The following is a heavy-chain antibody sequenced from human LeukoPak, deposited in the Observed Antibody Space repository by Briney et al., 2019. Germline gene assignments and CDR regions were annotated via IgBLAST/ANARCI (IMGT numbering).Heavy chain of an antibody. J-gene: IGHJ6*02. CDR3: AKMTGLKLTNYGMDV. D-gene: IGHD3-9*01. V-gene: IGHV3-23*01. Sequence: PGGSLRLSCAASGFTFSTYAMSWVRQAPGKGLEWVSAISGGIITTYYTDSVKGRFTISRDNSKHTLDLLMDSLRVDDTAVYYCAKMTGLKLTNYGMDVWGQGTTVTVSS. CDR1: GFTFSTYA. CDR2: ISGGIITT.